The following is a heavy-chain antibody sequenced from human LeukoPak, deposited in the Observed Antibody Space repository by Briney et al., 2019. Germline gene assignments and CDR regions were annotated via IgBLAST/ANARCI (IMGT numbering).Heavy chain of an antibody. J-gene: IGHJ3*02. CDR3: ARVSIWAFDI. CDR2: INHSGST. V-gene: IGHV4-34*01. CDR1: GGSFSGYY. Sequence: SETLSLTCAVYGGSFSGYYWSWIRQPPGKGLEWIGEINHSGSTNYNPSLKSRVTISVDTSKNQFSLKLNSVTAADTAIYYCARVSIWAFDIWGQGTMVTVSS. D-gene: IGHD3-9*01.